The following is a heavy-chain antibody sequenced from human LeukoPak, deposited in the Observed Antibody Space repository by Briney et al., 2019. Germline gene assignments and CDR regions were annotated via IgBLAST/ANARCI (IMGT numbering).Heavy chain of an antibody. V-gene: IGHV1-2*02. J-gene: IGHJ5*02. D-gene: IGHD2-8*01. Sequence: GASVKVSCKASGYTFSDYYIYWVRQAPGQGLEWMGWINPKSGGTNSAQKLQGRVPMTRDTSISTAYMEVSSPRSDDTAVYYCARANRRELYIKNNWFDPWGQGTLVTVSS. CDR2: INPKSGGT. CDR1: GYTFSDYY. CDR3: ARANRRELYIKNNWFDP.